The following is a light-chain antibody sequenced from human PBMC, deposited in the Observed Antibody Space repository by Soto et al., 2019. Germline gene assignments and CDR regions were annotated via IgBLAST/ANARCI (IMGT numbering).Light chain of an antibody. V-gene: IGKV3-20*01. CDR1: QSVSSSY. CDR2: GAS. Sequence: EIVLTQSPGTLSLSPGERATHSCRASQSVSSSYLAWYQQKPGQAPRLLIYGASSRATGIPDRFSGSGSGTDFTLSISRPEPEDFAVYYCQQYGSSPLYTFGQGTKLEIE. CDR3: QQYGSSPLYT. J-gene: IGKJ2*01.